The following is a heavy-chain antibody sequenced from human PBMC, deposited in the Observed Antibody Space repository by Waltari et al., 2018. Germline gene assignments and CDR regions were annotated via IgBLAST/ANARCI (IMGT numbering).Heavy chain of an antibody. CDR3: AKDSITTYYGSGQGDDMDV. CDR2: IYAGGST. D-gene: IGHD3-10*01. J-gene: IGHJ6*03. CDR1: AFTLSNYA. V-gene: IGHV3-23*03. Sequence: EVQLLESGGGLVQRGGSLRLSCADSAFTLSNYAMCWVRQVPGKGLEWVSVIYAGGSTYSADSVKGRFTISRDNSKNALYLHMNNVKTEDSAIDYCAKDSITTYYGSGQGDDMDVWGKGTTVSVSS.